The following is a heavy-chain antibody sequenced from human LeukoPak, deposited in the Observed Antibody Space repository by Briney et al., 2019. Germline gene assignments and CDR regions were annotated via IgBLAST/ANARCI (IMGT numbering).Heavy chain of an antibody. J-gene: IGHJ4*02. CDR3: ARGSGKYARFDS. D-gene: IGHD1-14*01. CDR2: IKQDGSEI. CDR1: GFSFIRYW. V-gene: IGHV3-7*05. Sequence: GGSLRLSCAASGFSFIRYWMSWVRQAPGKGLEWVANIKQDGSEIYYVDSVKGRFTISGDNAKSSLHLQMNSLRAEDTAVYYCARGSGKYARFDSWGKGTLVTVSS.